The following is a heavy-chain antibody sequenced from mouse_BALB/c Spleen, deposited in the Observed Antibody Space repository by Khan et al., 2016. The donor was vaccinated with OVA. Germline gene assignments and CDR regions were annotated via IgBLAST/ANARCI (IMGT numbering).Heavy chain of an antibody. CDR2: ISSGGNT. CDR3: ARDYWFVY. V-gene: IGHV5-6-5*01. Sequence: EVQLVESGGGSVKPGGSLKVSCAASGFTFSSYGMSWVGQTPEKRMEWVASISSGGNTYYPDSVKGRFTISRDNVRNILYLQMSSLRSEDTAMYYCARDYWFVYWGQGTLVTVSA. CDR1: GFTFSSYG. J-gene: IGHJ3*01.